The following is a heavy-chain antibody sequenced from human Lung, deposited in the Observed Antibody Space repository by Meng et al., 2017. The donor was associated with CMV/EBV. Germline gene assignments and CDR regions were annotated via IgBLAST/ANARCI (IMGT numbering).Heavy chain of an antibody. J-gene: IGHJ4*02. D-gene: IGHD3-9*01. CDR3: VRAPSYDILTAYPMAFDY. Sequence: GGSLRLSCAASGFTVSRNYMNWVRQTPGKGPEWVSVIYSSGSGRTKYADSVKGRFTISRDNSKNTVFLQMNSLRADDTAVYYCVRAPSYDILTAYPMAFDYWGQGXLVTVSS. V-gene: IGHV3-53*01. CDR2: IYSSGSGRT. CDR1: GFTVSRNY.